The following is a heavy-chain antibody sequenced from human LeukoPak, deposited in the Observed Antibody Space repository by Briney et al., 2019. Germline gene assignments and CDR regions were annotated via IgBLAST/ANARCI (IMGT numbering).Heavy chain of an antibody. J-gene: IGHJ4*02. CDR3: ARDPSRFGEYGYFDY. CDR1: GFTFSSFA. D-gene: IGHD3-10*01. Sequence: GGSPRLSCAASGFTFSSFAMHWVRQTPGKGLEWVAGMSYNGNDKYYEDSLKGRFTISRDNSKNTLYLQMNSLRAEDTAVYYCARDPSRFGEYGYFDYWGQGSLGTVSS. V-gene: IGHV3-30*04. CDR2: MSYNGNDK.